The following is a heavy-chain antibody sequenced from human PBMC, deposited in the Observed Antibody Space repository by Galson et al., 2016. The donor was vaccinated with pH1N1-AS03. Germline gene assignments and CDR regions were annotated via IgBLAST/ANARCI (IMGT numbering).Heavy chain of an antibody. V-gene: IGHV1-46*01. D-gene: IGHD6-6*01. CDR1: GYTFTSYY. Sequence: SVKVSCKASGYTFTSYYMHWVRQAPGQGLEWMGIIHPSGGNTSYAQKFQGRVTMTKDTSTRTVYMELSSLRSEDAAVYYCARANGYSSSSGEYHYYGMDVWGQGTMVTVSS. CDR2: IHPSGGNT. CDR3: ARANGYSSSSGEYHYYGMDV. J-gene: IGHJ6*02.